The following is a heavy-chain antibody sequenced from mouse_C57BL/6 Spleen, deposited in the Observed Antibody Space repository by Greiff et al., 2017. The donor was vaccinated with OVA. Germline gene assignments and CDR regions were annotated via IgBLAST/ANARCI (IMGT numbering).Heavy chain of an antibody. CDR2: ISYDGSN. CDR3: AREGVISTDEGFAY. V-gene: IGHV3-6*01. D-gene: IGHD1-1*01. J-gene: IGHJ3*01. Sequence: EVKLMESGPGLVKPSQSLSLTCSVTGYSITSGYYWNWIRQFPGNKLEWMGYISYDGSNNYNPSLKNRISITRDTSKNQFFLKLNSVTTEDTATYYCAREGVISTDEGFAYWGQGTLVTVSA. CDR1: GYSITSGYY.